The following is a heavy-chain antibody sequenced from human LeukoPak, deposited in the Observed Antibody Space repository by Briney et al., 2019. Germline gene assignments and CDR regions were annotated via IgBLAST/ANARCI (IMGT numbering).Heavy chain of an antibody. CDR2: MNPNSGGT. D-gene: IGHD3-22*01. J-gene: IGHJ4*02. CDR1: GYTFTGYY. CDR3: GRDRNYQDSSGRPGY. Sequence: ASVKVSCKASGYTFTGYYKHWVRQAPGQGLEWMGWMNPNSGGTNYAQKFQGRITMTRDTSINTAYMELSRLRSDDTAVYYCGRDRNYQDSSGRPGYWGQGTLVTVPS. V-gene: IGHV1-2*02.